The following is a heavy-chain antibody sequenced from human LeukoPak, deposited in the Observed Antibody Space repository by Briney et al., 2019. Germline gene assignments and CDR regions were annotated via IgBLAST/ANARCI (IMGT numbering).Heavy chain of an antibody. Sequence: SETLSLTCTVSGGSLSSSSYYWGWLGQPPGKGLEWFGSIYYSGSTYYNPPLKSRVTISVDTSKNQFSLKLSSVPAADTAVYYCASTGYSYAVNEIHAFDIWGQGTMVTVSS. CDR3: ASTGYSYAVNEIHAFDI. J-gene: IGHJ3*02. CDR1: GGSLSSSSYY. CDR2: IYYSGST. D-gene: IGHD5-18*01. V-gene: IGHV4-39*01.